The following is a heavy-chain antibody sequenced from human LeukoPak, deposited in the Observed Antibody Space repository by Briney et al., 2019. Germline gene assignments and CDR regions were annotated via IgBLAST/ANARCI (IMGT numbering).Heavy chain of an antibody. D-gene: IGHD5-18*01. CDR3: ARVDTAMAHWYYMDV. CDR1: GFTFSSYA. V-gene: IGHV3-30-3*01. CDR2: ISYDGSNK. Sequence: PGGSLRLSCAASGFTFSSYAMHWVRQAPGKGLEWVAVISYDGSNKYYADSVKGRFTISRDNSKNTLYLQMNSLRAEDTAVYYCARVDTAMAHWYYMDVWGKGTTVTVSS. J-gene: IGHJ6*03.